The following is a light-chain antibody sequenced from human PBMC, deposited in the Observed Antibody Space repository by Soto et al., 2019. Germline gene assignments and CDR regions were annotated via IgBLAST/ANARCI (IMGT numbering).Light chain of an antibody. Sequence: DIQMTQSPSSLSASVGDRVTITCRASQSISSYLNWYQQKPGKAPKLLIYAASSLQSGVPSRFSGSGSGPDFTLTISSLQPEDFATYYCQQSYSTLPLTFGQGTRLEIK. V-gene: IGKV1-39*01. CDR2: AAS. CDR1: QSISSY. J-gene: IGKJ5*01. CDR3: QQSYSTLPLT.